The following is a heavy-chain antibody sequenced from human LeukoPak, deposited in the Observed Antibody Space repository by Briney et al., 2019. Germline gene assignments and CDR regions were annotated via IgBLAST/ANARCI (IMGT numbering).Heavy chain of an antibody. J-gene: IGHJ4*02. CDR2: IDGDGSNT. D-gene: IGHD2-15*01. V-gene: IGHV3-74*01. CDR1: GFTFSSHW. Sequence: GGSLRLSCAASGFTFSSHWMHWVSHAPGKGLVWVSLIDGDGSNTNYADSVKGRFVISRDNAKNPLFLQMSSLRADDTGVYYCTRDLGHCTGGTCFPSGPADYWGQGTLVTVSS. CDR3: TRDLGHCTGGTCFPSGPADY.